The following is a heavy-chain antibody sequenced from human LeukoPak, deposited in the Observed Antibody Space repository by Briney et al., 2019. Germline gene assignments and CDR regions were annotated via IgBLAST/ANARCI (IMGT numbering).Heavy chain of an antibody. V-gene: IGHV7-4-1*02. J-gene: IGHJ4*02. CDR3: ARGRRNYYGSGSYFLDY. CDR1: GYTFTSYA. D-gene: IGHD3-10*01. Sequence: ASVKVSCKASGYTFTSYAMNWVRQAPGQGLEWMGWINTNTGNPTYAQGFTGRFVFSLDTSVSTAYLQISSLKAEDTAVYYCARGRRNYYGSGSYFLDYWGQGTPVTVSS. CDR2: INTNTGNP.